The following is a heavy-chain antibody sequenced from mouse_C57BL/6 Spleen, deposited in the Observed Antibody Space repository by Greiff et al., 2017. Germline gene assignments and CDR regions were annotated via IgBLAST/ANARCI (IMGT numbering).Heavy chain of an antibody. D-gene: IGHD2-3*01. J-gene: IGHJ4*01. V-gene: IGHV10-1*01. CDR2: IRSKSNNYAT. CDR1: GFSFNTYA. CDR3: VRHGYYFYAMDY. Sequence: EVKVVESGGGLVQPKGSLKLSCAASGFSFNTYAMNWVRQAPGKGLEWVARIRSKSNNYATYYADSVKDRFTISRDDSESMLYLQMNNLKTEDTAMYYCVRHGYYFYAMDYWGQGTSVTVSS.